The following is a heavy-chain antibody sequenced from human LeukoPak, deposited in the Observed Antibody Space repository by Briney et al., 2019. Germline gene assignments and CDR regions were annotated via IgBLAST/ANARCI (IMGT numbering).Heavy chain of an antibody. J-gene: IGHJ4*02. CDR1: GFTFSSYA. D-gene: IGHD6-13*01. CDR2: ISYDGSNK. Sequence: GGSLRLSCAASGFTFSSYAMHWVRQAPGKGLEWVAVISYDGSNKYYADSVKGRFTISRDNSKNTLYLQMNSLRAEDTAVYYCASPRSAAGITGNYFDYWGQGTLVTVSS. CDR3: ASPRSAAGITGNYFDY. V-gene: IGHV3-30*04.